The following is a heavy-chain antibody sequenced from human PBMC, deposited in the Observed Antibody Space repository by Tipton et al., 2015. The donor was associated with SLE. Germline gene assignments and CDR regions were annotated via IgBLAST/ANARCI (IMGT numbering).Heavy chain of an antibody. CDR1: GYTFTSYY. CDR2: INPSGGST. CDR3: SRGRITGTSPLGWYFDL. Sequence: QSGAEVKKPGASVKVSCKASGYTFTSYYMHWVRQAPGQGLEWMGIINPSGGSTSYAQKFQGRVTMTRDTSTSTVYMELSSLRSEDTAVYYCSRGRITGTSPLGWYFDLWGRGPLVTVPS. V-gene: IGHV1-46*01. D-gene: IGHD1-7*01. J-gene: IGHJ2*01.